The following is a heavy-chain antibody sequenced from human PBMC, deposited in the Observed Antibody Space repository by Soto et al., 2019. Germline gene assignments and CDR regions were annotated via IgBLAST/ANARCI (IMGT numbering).Heavy chain of an antibody. CDR2: IYWDDDR. CDR3: AHSTIWGSYLSPFRS. D-gene: IGHD3-16*02. Sequence: QITLKESGPTLVKPTQTLTLTCAFSGFSLNITGMGVGWIRQPPGKALEWLALIYWDDDRRYSPSLKSRLTISMATFKAQVVLTMTNMDPVDTATYYCAHSTIWGSYLSPFRSWCQGTLVNVSS. CDR1: GFSLNITGMG. J-gene: IGHJ5*02. V-gene: IGHV2-5*02.